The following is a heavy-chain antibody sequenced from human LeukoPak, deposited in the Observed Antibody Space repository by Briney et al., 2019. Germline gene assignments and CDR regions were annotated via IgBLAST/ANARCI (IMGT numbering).Heavy chain of an antibody. CDR3: ARGGRGVVDFYGMDV. J-gene: IGHJ6*02. CDR2: INPNSGGT. CDR1: EYTFTDYY. V-gene: IGHV1-2*04. Sequence: ASVKVSCKASEYTFTDYYMHWVRQAPGQGLEWMGCINPNSGGTNYAQKFQGWVTMTRDTSTSTAYMELSRLRSDDTAVYYCARGGRGVVDFYGMDVWGQGTTVTVSS. D-gene: IGHD3-3*01.